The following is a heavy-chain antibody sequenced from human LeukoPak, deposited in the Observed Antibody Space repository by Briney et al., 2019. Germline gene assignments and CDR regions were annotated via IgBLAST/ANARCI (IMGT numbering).Heavy chain of an antibody. V-gene: IGHV1-18*01. Sequence: ASVKVSCKASGYTFTSYGISWVRQAPGQGLERMGWISAYNGNTNYAQKLQGRVTMTTDTSTSTAYMELRSLRSDDTAVYYCATDMVGYCGGVTCYSEAYWGQGSLVTVSS. CDR2: ISAYNGNT. D-gene: IGHD2-21*01. CDR3: ATDMVGYCGGVTCYSEAY. J-gene: IGHJ4*02. CDR1: GYTFTSYG.